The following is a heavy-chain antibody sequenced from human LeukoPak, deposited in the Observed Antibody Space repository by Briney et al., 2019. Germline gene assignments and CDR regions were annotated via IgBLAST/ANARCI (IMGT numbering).Heavy chain of an antibody. J-gene: IGHJ4*02. Sequence: SETLSLTCTVSGGSIRSSYYYWGWIRQPPGKGLEWIGSIYDSGSTYYNPSLKSRVTISVDTSKNQFSLKLSSVTAADTAVYYCATRERITIFGVVISWGQGTLVTVSS. CDR2: IYDSGST. CDR3: ATRERITIFGVVIS. V-gene: IGHV4-39*07. CDR1: GGSIRSSYYY. D-gene: IGHD3-3*01.